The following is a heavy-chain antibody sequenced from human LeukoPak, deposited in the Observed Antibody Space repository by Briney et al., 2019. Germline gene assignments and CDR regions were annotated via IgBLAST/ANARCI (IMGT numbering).Heavy chain of an antibody. CDR3: AKGYNYAYEY. CDR1: GFTVSSSY. Sequence: PGGSLRLSCAASGFTVSSSYMSWVRQAPGKGLEWVSLIHSGGSTYYAASVKGRFTISRDNSKNTLYLQMNSLRPEDTAVYYCAKGYNYAYEYWGQGTLVTVSS. CDR2: IHSGGST. V-gene: IGHV3-53*01. J-gene: IGHJ4*02. D-gene: IGHD5-18*01.